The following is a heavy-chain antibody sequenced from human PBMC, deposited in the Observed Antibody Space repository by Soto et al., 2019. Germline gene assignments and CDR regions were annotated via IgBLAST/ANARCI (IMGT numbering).Heavy chain of an antibody. CDR1: GGSFSGYY. J-gene: IGHJ4*02. Sequence: SETLSLTCAVYGGSFSGYYWSWIRQPPGKGLEWIGEINHSGSTNYNPSLKSRVTISVDTSKNQFSLKLSSVTAADTAVYYCARGRTIYSHRLDYWGQGTLVTVSS. D-gene: IGHD3-3*01. CDR2: INHSGST. V-gene: IGHV4-34*01. CDR3: ARGRTIYSHRLDY.